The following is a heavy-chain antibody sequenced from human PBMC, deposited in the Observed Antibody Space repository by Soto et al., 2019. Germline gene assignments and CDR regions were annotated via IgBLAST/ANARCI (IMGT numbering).Heavy chain of an antibody. Sequence: QVQLVQSGAEVKKPGSSVKVSCKASGGTFSSYTISWVRQAPGQGLEWMGRIIPILGIANYAQKFQGRVTIPADKSTSTASMELSSLRSEDTAVYYCARGPGWAAAGISVGYGGQGTLVTVSS. CDR1: GGTFSSYT. CDR2: IIPILGIA. J-gene: IGHJ4*02. V-gene: IGHV1-69*02. D-gene: IGHD6-13*01. CDR3: ARGPGWAAAGISVGY.